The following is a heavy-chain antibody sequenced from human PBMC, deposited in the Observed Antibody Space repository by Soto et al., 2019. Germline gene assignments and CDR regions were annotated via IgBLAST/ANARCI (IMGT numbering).Heavy chain of an antibody. CDR3: AKTPENYYYGMDV. CDR2: IIPIFGTA. J-gene: IGHJ6*02. CDR1: GGTFSSYA. V-gene: IGHV1-69*12. Sequence: QVQLVQSGAEVKKPGSSVKVSCKASGGTFSSYAISWVRQAPGQGLEWMGGIIPIFGTADYAQKFQRRVTITADESTSTAYVELSSLRSEDTAVYYCAKTPENYYYGMDVWGQGTTVTVSS.